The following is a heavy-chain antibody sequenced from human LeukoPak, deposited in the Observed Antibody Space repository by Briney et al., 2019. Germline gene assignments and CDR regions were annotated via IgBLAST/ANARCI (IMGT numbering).Heavy chain of an antibody. D-gene: IGHD6-19*01. Sequence: GSLRLSCAASGFTFSDYYMSWIRQPPGKWLEWIGEINHSGSTNYNPSLKSRVTISVDTSKNQFSLKLSSVTAADAAVYYCARDQWLVPFNWFDPWGQGTLVTVSS. CDR3: ARDQWLVPFNWFDP. J-gene: IGHJ5*02. CDR1: GFTFSDYY. CDR2: INHSGST. V-gene: IGHV4-34*01.